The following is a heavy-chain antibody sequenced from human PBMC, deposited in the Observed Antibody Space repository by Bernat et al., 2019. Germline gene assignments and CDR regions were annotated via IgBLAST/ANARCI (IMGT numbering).Heavy chain of an antibody. CDR3: ARHVGGYSYGSEIDY. Sequence: QVQLQESGPGLVKPSETLSLTCTVSGGSISSYYWSWILQPPGKGLEWIGYIYYSGSTNYNPSLKSRVTISVDTSKNQFSLKLSSVTAADTAVYYCARHVGGYSYGSEIDYWGQGTLVTVSS. V-gene: IGHV4-59*08. CDR1: GGSISSYY. J-gene: IGHJ4*02. CDR2: IYYSGST. D-gene: IGHD5-18*01.